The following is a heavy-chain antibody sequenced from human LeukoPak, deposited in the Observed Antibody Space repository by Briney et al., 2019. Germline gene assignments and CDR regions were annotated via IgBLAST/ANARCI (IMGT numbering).Heavy chain of an antibody. D-gene: IGHD3-10*01. J-gene: IGHJ4*02. CDR3: ARGVSYYFDY. Sequence: ASVKVSCKASGYTFTSYAMHWVRQAPGQRLEWMGWINAGNGNTKYSQKFQGRVTITRDTSASTAYMELSGLRSEDTAVYYCARGVSYYFDYWGQGTLVTVSS. CDR1: GYTFTSYA. CDR2: INAGNGNT. V-gene: IGHV1-3*01.